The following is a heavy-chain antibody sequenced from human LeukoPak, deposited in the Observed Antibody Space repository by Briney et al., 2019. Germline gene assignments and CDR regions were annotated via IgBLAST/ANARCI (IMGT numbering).Heavy chain of an antibody. Sequence: GGSLRLSCVASGFTFSDHYMTWIRQAPGKGLEWVSYLSGTGGNIQYADSVRGRFAISRDNAKNSLYLQMNSLRVEDTAVYYCATAGGYSYEGFDNWGQGTLVTVSS. CDR1: GFTFSDHY. V-gene: IGHV3-11*01. J-gene: IGHJ4*02. CDR2: LSGTGGNI. CDR3: ATAGGYSYEGFDN. D-gene: IGHD5-24*01.